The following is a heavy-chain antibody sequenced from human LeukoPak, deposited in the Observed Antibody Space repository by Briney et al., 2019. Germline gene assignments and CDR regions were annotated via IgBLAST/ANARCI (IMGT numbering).Heavy chain of an antibody. Sequence: PGRSLRLSCAASGFAFSDYALHWARQAPGKGLEWVAFVAYDGSSKYYRDSVKGRFTISRDNSKNTLYLQMNSLRAEDTAVYYCAKAANEWELLAGYFDYWGQGTLVTVSS. V-gene: IGHV3-30*04. CDR2: VAYDGSSK. J-gene: IGHJ4*02. CDR1: GFAFSDYA. D-gene: IGHD1-26*01. CDR3: AKAANEWELLAGYFDY.